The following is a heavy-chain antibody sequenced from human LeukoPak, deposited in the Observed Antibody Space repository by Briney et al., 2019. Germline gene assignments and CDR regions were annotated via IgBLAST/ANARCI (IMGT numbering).Heavy chain of an antibody. Sequence: ASVKVSCKASGYTFTSYDINWVRQATGQGLEWMGWMNPNSGNTGYAQKFQGGVTITRNTSISTAYMELSSLRSEDTAVYYCARGRVQDIVVVPAANYMDVWGKGTTVTVSS. J-gene: IGHJ6*03. V-gene: IGHV1-8*03. CDR2: MNPNSGNT. D-gene: IGHD2-2*01. CDR3: ARGRVQDIVVVPAANYMDV. CDR1: GYTFTSYD.